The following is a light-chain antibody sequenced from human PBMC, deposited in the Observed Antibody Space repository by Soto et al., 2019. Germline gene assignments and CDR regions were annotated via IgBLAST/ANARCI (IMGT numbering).Light chain of an antibody. J-gene: IGKJ5*01. CDR1: QSISSY. CDR3: QQRSNWPPIT. Sequence: EIVLTQSPATLSLSPGERATLSCRASQSISSYLAWYQQKPGQAPRLLIYDASNRATGIPARFSGSGSGTDFTLTSISLEPEDCAVYYCQQRSNWPPITFGQGTRLEIK. V-gene: IGKV3-11*01. CDR2: DAS.